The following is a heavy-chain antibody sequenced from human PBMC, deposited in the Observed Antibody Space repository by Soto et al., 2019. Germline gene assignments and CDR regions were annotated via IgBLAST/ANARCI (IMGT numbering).Heavy chain of an antibody. CDR3: ARGPMVYAIYGMDV. D-gene: IGHD2-8*01. CDR2: INAGNGNT. V-gene: IGHV1-3*01. J-gene: IGHJ6*02. Sequence: ASVKVSCKASGYTFTSYAMHWVRQAPGQRLEWMGWINAGNGNTKYSQKFQGRVTITRDTSASTAYMELSSLRSEDTAVYYCARGPMVYAIYGMDVWGQGTTVTV. CDR1: GYTFTSYA.